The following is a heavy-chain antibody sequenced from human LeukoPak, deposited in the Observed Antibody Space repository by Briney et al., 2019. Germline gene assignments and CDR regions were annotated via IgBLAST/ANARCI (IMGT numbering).Heavy chain of an antibody. D-gene: IGHD6-19*01. CDR1: GFTFSSYA. J-gene: IGHJ4*02. V-gene: IGHV3-23*01. CDR3: AGDRSSDWYSPLDY. CDR2: ITATGDTA. Sequence: PGGSLRLSCAASGFTFSSYAMSWVRQAPGKGLEWVALITATGDTAYYADSVKGRFTISRDNSRNTVYMQMDSLRAEDTAIYYCAGDRSSDWYSPLDYWGQGSQVTVSP.